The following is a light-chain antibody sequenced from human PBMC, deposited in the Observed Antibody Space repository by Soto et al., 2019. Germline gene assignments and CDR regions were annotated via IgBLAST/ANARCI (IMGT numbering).Light chain of an antibody. J-gene: IGKJ1*01. V-gene: IGKV3-15*01. Sequence: EIVMTQSPATLSVSPGERATLSCRASQSVSSNLAWYQQKPGQAPRLLIYGASTRATGIPARFSGSGSGTEFTLTISSLQSEDFAIYCCQQYNNWPPDRTFGQGTKVEI. CDR2: GAS. CDR1: QSVSSN. CDR3: QQYNNWPPDRT.